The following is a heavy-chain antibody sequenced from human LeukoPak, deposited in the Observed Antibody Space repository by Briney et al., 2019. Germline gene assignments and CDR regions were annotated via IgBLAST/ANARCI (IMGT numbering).Heavy chain of an antibody. Sequence: SETLSLTCAVYGGSFSGYYWSWIRQPPGKGLEWIGEINHSGSTNYNPSLKSRVTISVDTSKNQFSLKLSSVTAADTAVYYCARGLSLKSSGWYGARYNWFDPWGQGTLVTVSS. V-gene: IGHV4-34*01. J-gene: IGHJ5*02. D-gene: IGHD6-19*01. CDR2: INHSGST. CDR1: GGSFSGYY. CDR3: ARGLSLKSSGWYGARYNWFDP.